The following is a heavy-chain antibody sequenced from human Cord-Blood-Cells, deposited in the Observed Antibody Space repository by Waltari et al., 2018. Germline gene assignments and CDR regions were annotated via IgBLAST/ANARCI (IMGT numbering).Heavy chain of an antibody. D-gene: IGHD4-17*01. J-gene: IGHJ4*02. V-gene: IGHV1-69*01. CDR2: IITSFGTA. CDR1: GGTFSSYA. CDR3: ASSSTVVSVGVIDY. Sequence: QVQLVQSGAEVKKPGSSVKVSCKASGGTFSSYAISWVRQAPGQGIEWMGAIITSFGTANYAHNFQGRITITADESTSTAYMVLGSLRSEDTAVYYCASSSTVVSVGVIDYWGQGTLVTVSS.